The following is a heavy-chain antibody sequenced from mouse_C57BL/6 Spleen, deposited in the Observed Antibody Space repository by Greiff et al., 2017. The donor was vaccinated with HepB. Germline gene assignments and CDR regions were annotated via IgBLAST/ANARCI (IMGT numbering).Heavy chain of an antibody. V-gene: IGHV1-81*01. Sequence: QVQLKESGAELARPGASVKLSCKASGYTFTSYGISWVKQRTGQGLEWIGEIYPRSGNTYYNEKFKGKATLTADKSSSTAYMELRSLTSEDSAVYFCAKKVYYGRYFDVWGTGTTVTVSS. J-gene: IGHJ1*03. D-gene: IGHD1-1*01. CDR2: IYPRSGNT. CDR1: GYTFTSYG. CDR3: AKKVYYGRYFDV.